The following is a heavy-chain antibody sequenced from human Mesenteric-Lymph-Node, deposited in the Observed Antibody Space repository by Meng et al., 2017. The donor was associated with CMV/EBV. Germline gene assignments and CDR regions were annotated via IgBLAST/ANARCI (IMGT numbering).Heavy chain of an antibody. CDR3: ARDCSSTNCYWYYFDY. Sequence: GESLKISCAASGFTFSIYWMSWVRQAPGKGLEWVANIKEDGSEKYYVDSVKGRFTISRDSAKNSLYLQMSSLTAEDTALYYCARDCSSTNCYWYYFDYWGQGTLVTVSS. CDR1: GFTFSIYW. V-gene: IGHV3-7*01. CDR2: IKEDGSEK. J-gene: IGHJ4*02. D-gene: IGHD2-2*01.